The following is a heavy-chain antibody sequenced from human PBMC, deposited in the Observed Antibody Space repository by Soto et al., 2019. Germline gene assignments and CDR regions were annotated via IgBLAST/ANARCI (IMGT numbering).Heavy chain of an antibody. CDR1: GFNCGDDA. J-gene: IGHJ4*02. CDR3: TSPGYSSGWPQGFDY. CDR2: IRSKAYGGTT. D-gene: IGHD6-19*01. Sequence: GGSLRLSCTASGFNCGDDAMSWVRHAPGKGLEWVGFIRSKAYGGTTEYAASVKGRFTISRDASKSTAYLQMNSLKTEDTAVYYCTSPGYSSGWPQGFDYWGQGTLVPVSS. V-gene: IGHV3-49*04.